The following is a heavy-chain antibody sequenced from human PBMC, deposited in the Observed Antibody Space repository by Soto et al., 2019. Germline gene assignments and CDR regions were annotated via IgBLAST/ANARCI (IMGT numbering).Heavy chain of an antibody. J-gene: IGHJ5*02. Sequence: QLQLQESGPGLVKPSETLSLTCTVSGGSISSSSYYWGWIRQPPGKGLEWIGSIYYSGSTYYNPSLKSRVTISVDTSKNQFSLKLSSVTAADTAVYYCARPLKEGPRLYNWNPYNWFDPWGQGTLVTVSS. D-gene: IGHD1-20*01. V-gene: IGHV4-39*01. CDR3: ARPLKEGPRLYNWNPYNWFDP. CDR1: GGSISSSSYY. CDR2: IYYSGST.